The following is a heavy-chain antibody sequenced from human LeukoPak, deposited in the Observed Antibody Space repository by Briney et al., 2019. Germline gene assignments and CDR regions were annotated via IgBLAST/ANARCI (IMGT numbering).Heavy chain of an antibody. CDR2: IYYSGST. D-gene: IGHD3-10*01. Sequence: SETLSLTCTVSGGFISSYYWSWIRQPPGKGLEWIGYIYYSGSTNYNPSLKSRVTISVDTSKNQFSLKLSPVTAADTAVYYCARDMVRGVIGFGFDYWGQGTLVTVSS. CDR3: ARDMVRGVIGFGFDY. V-gene: IGHV4-59*01. CDR1: GGFISSYY. J-gene: IGHJ4*02.